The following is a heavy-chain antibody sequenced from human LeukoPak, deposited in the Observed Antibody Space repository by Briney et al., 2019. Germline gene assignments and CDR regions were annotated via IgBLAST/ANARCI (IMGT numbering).Heavy chain of an antibody. CDR1: GFTFSSYN. J-gene: IGHJ4*02. D-gene: IGHD2-15*01. V-gene: IGHV3-48*01. Sequence: GGSLRLSCAASGFTFSSYNMNWVRQAPGKGLEWVSYITSGSGTIYYADSVKGRFTISRDNARNSLYLQVNSLRAEDTAVYYCARDRSSAYWGQGTLVTVSS. CDR3: ARDRSSAY. CDR2: ITSGSGTI.